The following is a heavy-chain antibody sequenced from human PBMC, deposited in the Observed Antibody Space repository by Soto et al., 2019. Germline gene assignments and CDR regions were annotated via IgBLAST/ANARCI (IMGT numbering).Heavy chain of an antibody. CDR1: GYTFTSYY. CDR2: INPSGGST. CDR3: AKVVCTSNCYDY. J-gene: IGHJ4*02. V-gene: IGHV1-46*01. Sequence: ASVKVSCKASGYTFTSYYMHWVRQAPGQGLEWMGIINPSGGSTSYAQKFQGRVTMTRDTSTSTVYMELNSLRAEDTAVYFCAKVVCTSNCYDYWGQGTLVTVSS. D-gene: IGHD2-2*01.